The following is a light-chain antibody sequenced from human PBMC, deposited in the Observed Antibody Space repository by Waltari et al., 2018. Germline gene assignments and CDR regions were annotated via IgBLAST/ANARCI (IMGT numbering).Light chain of an antibody. CDR2: DDD. V-gene: IGLV3-21*02. CDR1: NIGSIH. J-gene: IGLJ1*01. CDR3: QFWDNSNDHPYV. Sequence: SYVVTQPPSVSVAPGQTARITCGPDNIGSIHVLCFQQKPGQAPVMVVYDDDARPSGIPERFSGSNSGDTATLTISRVEAGDEADYYCQFWDNSNDHPYVFGTGTKVTVL.